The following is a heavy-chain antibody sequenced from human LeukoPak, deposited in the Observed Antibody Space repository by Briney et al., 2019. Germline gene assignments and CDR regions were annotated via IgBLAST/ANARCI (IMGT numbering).Heavy chain of an antibody. CDR3: ALEFRTFYAVFDY. D-gene: IGHD2-2*01. V-gene: IGHV1-69*13. Sequence: SVKVSCKASGGTFSSYAISWVRQAPGQGLEWMGGIIPIFGTANYAQKFQGRVTITADESPTTAYMELNSLRSEDTAVYYCALEFRTFYAVFDYWGQGTLVTVSS. CDR1: GGTFSSYA. J-gene: IGHJ4*02. CDR2: IIPIFGTA.